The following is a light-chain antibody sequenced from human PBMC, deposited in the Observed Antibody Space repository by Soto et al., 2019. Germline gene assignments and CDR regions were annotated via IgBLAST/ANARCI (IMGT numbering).Light chain of an antibody. J-gene: IGKJ1*01. CDR2: DAS. CDR3: QQYNNWPPWT. CDR1: QSVSNN. Sequence: ILMTQSPATLSVSPGERATLSCRASQSVSNNLAWYQQKPGQGPRLLIYDASTRATGIPARFSGSGCGTDFTLTISGLQSEDFAVYYCQQYNNWPPWTFGQGTKVDIK. V-gene: IGKV3-15*01.